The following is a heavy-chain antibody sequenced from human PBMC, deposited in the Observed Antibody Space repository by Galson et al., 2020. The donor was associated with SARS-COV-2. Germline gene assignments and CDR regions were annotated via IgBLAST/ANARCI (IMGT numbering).Heavy chain of an antibody. V-gene: IGHV1-69*10. CDR2: IIPILYIP. D-gene: IGHD1-26*01. CDR1: GGTFSSYA. Sequence: SVKVSCKASGGTFSSYAISWVRQAPGQGLEWMGGIIPILYIPNYAQKFHGRVTITADKSTNTAYMELSSLRSEDTAVYYCARHSGTYYSNFDLWGQGTLVTVSA. CDR3: ARHSGTYYSNFDL. J-gene: IGHJ4*02.